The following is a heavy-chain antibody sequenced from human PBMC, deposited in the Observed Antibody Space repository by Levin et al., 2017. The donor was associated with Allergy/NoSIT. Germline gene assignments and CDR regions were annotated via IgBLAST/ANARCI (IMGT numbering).Heavy chain of an antibody. CDR1: GYTFTGYY. CDR2: INPNSGGT. V-gene: IGHV1-2*02. CDR3: ARSAFDYGEPFDY. D-gene: IGHD4-17*01. Sequence: AASVKVSCKASGYTFTGYYMHWVRQAPGQGLEWMGWINPNSGGTNYAQKFQGRVTMTRDTSISTAYMELSRLRSDDTAVYYCARSAFDYGEPFDYWGQGTLVTVSS. J-gene: IGHJ4*02.